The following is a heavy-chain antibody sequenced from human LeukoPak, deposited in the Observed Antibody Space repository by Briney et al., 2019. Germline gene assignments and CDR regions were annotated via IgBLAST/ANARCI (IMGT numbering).Heavy chain of an antibody. V-gene: IGHV3-48*03. CDR3: ARTSVAVADFDY. Sequence: PGGSLRLSCAASGFTFSSYEMNWVRQAPGKGREWVSYISSSGSTIYYADSVKGRFTISRDNAKNSLYLQMNSLRAEDTAVYYCARTSVAVADFDYWGQGTLVTVSS. CDR2: ISSSGSTI. CDR1: GFTFSSYE. J-gene: IGHJ4*02. D-gene: IGHD6-19*01.